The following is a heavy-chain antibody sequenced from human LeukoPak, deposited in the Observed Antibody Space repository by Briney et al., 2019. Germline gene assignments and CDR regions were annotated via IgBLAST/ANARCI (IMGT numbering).Heavy chain of an antibody. Sequence: GGTLSLSCAASGFTFSNAWMSWVRQAPGKGLEWVGRIKSKTDGGTTDYAAPVKGRFTISRDDSKNTLYLQMNSLKTEDTAVYYCATDRMTTVTTGSDYWGQGTLVTVSS. CDR3: ATDRMTTVTTGSDY. CDR2: IKSKTDGGTT. CDR1: GFTFSNAW. D-gene: IGHD4-17*01. V-gene: IGHV3-15*01. J-gene: IGHJ4*02.